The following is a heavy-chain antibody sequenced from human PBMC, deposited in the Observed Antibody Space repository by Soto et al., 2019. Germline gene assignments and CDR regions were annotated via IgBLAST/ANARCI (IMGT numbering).Heavy chain of an antibody. Sequence: PGGSLRLSCAASGFTFSTYGIHWVRQAPGKGLEWVAIIKQDGGEEYYADSVKGRFAISRDNAKNSLSLQMNSLRAEDTAVYYCAKDLGWREYSGYDYMDVWGKGTTVTVSS. D-gene: IGHD5-12*01. V-gene: IGHV3-33*03. CDR3: AKDLGWREYSGYDYMDV. J-gene: IGHJ6*03. CDR1: GFTFSTYG. CDR2: IKQDGGEE.